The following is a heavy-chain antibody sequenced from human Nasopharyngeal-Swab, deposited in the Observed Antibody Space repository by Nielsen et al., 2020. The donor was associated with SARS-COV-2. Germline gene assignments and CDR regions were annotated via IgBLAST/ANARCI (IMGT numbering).Heavy chain of an antibody. CDR1: GGSISGGDCY. CDR3: ARVYYYYYYMDV. Sequence: SETLSLTCTVSGGSISGGDCYWSWIRQPPGKGLEWIGYIYYSGSTYYNPSLKSRVTISVDTSKNQFSLKLSSVTAADTAVYYCARVYYYYYYMDVWGKGTTVTVSS. V-gene: IGHV4-30-4*01. CDR2: IYYSGST. J-gene: IGHJ6*03.